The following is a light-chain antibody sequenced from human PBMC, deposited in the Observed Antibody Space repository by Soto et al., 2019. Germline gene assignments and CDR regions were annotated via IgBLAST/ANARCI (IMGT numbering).Light chain of an antibody. J-gene: IGKJ1*01. Sequence: DIQMTQAPSSRCGSVGDRVTITCLACQTISSWLACYHQKPGKAPKLLLYKASTFKSGVPSRFSGSGSGTEFTLTISSLQPDDFATYYCQHYNSYSEAFGQGTKVDIK. V-gene: IGKV1-5*03. CDR2: KAS. CDR1: QTISSW. CDR3: QHYNSYSEA.